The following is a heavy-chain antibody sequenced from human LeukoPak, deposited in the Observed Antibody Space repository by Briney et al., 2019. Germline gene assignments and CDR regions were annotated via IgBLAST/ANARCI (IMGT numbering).Heavy chain of an antibody. V-gene: IGHV3-23*01. CDR3: AKRNSGGPYYFDY. CDR2: ISVSGDNT. J-gene: IGHJ4*02. Sequence: GGSLRLTCAASGFTVTSNHMSWVRQAPGKGLQWVSSISVSGDNTYYADSVKGRFTISRDNSKNTLYLQMNSLRADDTAIYYCAKRNSGGPYYFDYWGQGSLVTVSS. D-gene: IGHD3-10*01. CDR1: GFTVTSNH.